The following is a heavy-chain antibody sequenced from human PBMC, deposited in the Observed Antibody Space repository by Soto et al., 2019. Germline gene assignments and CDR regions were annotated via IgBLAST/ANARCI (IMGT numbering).Heavy chain of an antibody. CDR2: ISHEGGTQ. D-gene: IGHD1-26*01. CDR1: GFTFSDYG. V-gene: IGHV3-30*18. CDR3: AKEGSPKVSRWDDY. J-gene: IGHJ4*02. Sequence: QVQLAESGGGVVQPGGSLRLSCAASGFTFSDYGFAWIRQAPGKGLEGVAVISHEGGTQYYADSVRGRFTVSRDNSKNILYLQMDSLRPEDTAVYFCAKEGSPKVSRWDDYWGQGTLVTVSS.